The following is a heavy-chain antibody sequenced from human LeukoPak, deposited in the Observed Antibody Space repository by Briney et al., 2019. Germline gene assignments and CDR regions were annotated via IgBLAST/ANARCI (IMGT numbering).Heavy chain of an antibody. Sequence: SETLSLTCAVYGGSFSGYYWSWIRQPPGKGLEWIGEINHSGSTNYNPSLKSRVTISVDTSKNQFSLKLSSVTAADTAVYYCARAGRMAVRRHFDYWGQGTLVTVSS. CDR1: GGSFSGYY. J-gene: IGHJ4*02. CDR3: ARAGRMAVRRHFDY. CDR2: INHSGST. D-gene: IGHD6-19*01. V-gene: IGHV4-34*01.